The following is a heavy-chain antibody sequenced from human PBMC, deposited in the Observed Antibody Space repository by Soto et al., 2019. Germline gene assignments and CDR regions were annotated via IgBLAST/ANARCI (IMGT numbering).Heavy chain of an antibody. V-gene: IGHV3-64D*06. CDR3: VKEWELLLDY. CDR1: GCTFSSYA. CDR2: ISSNGGGT. J-gene: IGHJ4*02. Sequence: PGGSLRLSCSASGCTFSSYAMHWVRQAPGKGLEYVSVISSNGGGTYYADSVKGRFTISRDNSKNTLWLQMSSLRAEDTAVYYCVKEWELLLDYWGQGTLVTVSS. D-gene: IGHD1-26*01.